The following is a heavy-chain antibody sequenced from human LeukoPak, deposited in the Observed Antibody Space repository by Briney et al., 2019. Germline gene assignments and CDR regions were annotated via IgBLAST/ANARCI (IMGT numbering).Heavy chain of an antibody. Sequence: SETLSLTCAAYGTSFGGYYWSWIRQAPGKGLEWIGEINHSGSTNYNPSLKSRVTISIDTSKNQFSLTLMSVTAADTAFYYCARRVVIAALGFWGQGALVTVSS. V-gene: IGHV4-34*01. CDR3: ARRVVIAALGF. CDR2: INHSGST. J-gene: IGHJ4*02. CDR1: GTSFGGYY. D-gene: IGHD2-15*01.